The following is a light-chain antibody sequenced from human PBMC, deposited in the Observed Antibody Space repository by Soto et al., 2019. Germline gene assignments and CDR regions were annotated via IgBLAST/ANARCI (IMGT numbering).Light chain of an antibody. Sequence: EIVLTQSPCTLSLSPGERATLACRASESVRDRYLAWYQQKPGQAPSLLRYDTSTRATGIPDRFSGSGSGTDIALTISRVEPEDVAVDFCQQYGSSPGTFGQGTKVEI. CDR3: QQYGSSPGT. CDR1: ESVRDRY. CDR2: DTS. J-gene: IGKJ1*01. V-gene: IGKV3-20*01.